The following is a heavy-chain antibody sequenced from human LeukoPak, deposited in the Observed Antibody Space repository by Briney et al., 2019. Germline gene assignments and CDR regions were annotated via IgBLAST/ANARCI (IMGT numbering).Heavy chain of an antibody. Sequence: SETLSLTCTVSGGSISSSSYYWGWIRQPPGKGLEWIGSIYYSGSTYYNPSLKSRVTISVDTSKNQFSLKLSSVTAADTAVYYCARGRFLEWLPGDLNWFDPWGQGTLVTVSS. CDR2: IYYSGST. D-gene: IGHD3-3*01. V-gene: IGHV4-39*01. CDR1: GGSISSSSYY. J-gene: IGHJ5*02. CDR3: ARGRFLEWLPGDLNWFDP.